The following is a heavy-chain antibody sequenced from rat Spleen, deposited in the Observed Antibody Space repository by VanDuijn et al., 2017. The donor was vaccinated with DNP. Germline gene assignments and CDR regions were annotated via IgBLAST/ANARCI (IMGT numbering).Heavy chain of an antibody. Sequence: EVQLVESGGGLVQPGRSLKLSCAASGFTFSDYNMAWVRQAPKKGLEWVATISYDGSSTYYRDSVKGRFTISRDNAKSTLYLQMDSLRSEDTATYYCATQTYSSYIYDWYFDFWGPGTMVTVSS. CDR2: ISYDGSST. D-gene: IGHD1-2*01. CDR3: ATQTYSSYIYDWYFDF. CDR1: GFTFSDYN. V-gene: IGHV5-7*01. J-gene: IGHJ1*01.